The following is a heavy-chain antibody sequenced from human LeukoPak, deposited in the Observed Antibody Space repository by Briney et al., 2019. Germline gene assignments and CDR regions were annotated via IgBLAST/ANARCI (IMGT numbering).Heavy chain of an antibody. CDR2: IYHSGST. CDR3: ARGYGDPLDYYYGMDV. V-gene: IGHV4-59*01. CDR1: GGSISVYY. Sequence: SETLSLTCTVSGGSISVYYWSWIRQSPGKGLEWIGYIYHSGSTKYNPSLKSRVTMSVETSKNQVSLKLSSVTAADTAIYYCARGYGDPLDYYYGMDVWGQGTTVTVSS. D-gene: IGHD4-17*01. J-gene: IGHJ6*02.